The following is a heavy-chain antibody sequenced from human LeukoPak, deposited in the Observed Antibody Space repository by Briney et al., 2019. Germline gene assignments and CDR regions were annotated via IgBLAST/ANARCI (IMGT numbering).Heavy chain of an antibody. D-gene: IGHD6-19*01. CDR2: INPNSGGT. CDR1: GYTFTGYY. V-gene: IGHV1-2*02. J-gene: IGHJ4*02. CDR3: ARVAALAGIGWGDFDY. Sequence: ASVKVSRKASGYTFTGYYMHWVRQAPGQGLEWMGWINPNSGGTNYAQKFQGRVTMARDTSISTAYMELSRLKSDDTAVYYCARVAALAGIGWGDFDYWGQGTLVTVSS.